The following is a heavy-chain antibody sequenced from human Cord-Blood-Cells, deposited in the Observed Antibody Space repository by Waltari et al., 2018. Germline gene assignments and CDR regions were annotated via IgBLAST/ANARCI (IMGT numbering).Heavy chain of an antibody. CDR1: GGSFRGYY. D-gene: IGHD6-6*01. V-gene: IGHV4-34*01. J-gene: IGHJ4*02. CDR3: ARSCTGIAARPDNFDY. CDR2: INHSGST. Sequence: QVQLQQWGAGLLKPSETLSLTCAVYGGSFRGYYWRWFRPPPGKGLEWIGEINHSGSTNYNPSLKSRVTISVDTSKNQFSLKLSSVTAADTAVYYCARSCTGIAARPDNFDYWGQGTLVTVSS.